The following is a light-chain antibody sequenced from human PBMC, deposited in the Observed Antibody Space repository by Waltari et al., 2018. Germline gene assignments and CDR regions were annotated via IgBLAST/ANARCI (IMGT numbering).Light chain of an antibody. CDR1: NSNLGQNP. Sequence: QSILTQPPSESGPPGQTVTISCSGHNSNLGQNPPSLFQQVPGTAPKFPIYKDDRRPSGVPDRFSASKSGTSASLAISGLRSDDEADYYCAAWDDTVKSVLFGGGTKLTVL. J-gene: IGLJ2*01. CDR3: AAWDDTVKSVL. CDR2: KDD. V-gene: IGLV1-47*01.